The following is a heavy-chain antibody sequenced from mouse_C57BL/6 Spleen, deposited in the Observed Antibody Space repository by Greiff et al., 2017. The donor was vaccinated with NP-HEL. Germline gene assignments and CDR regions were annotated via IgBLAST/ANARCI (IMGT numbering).Heavy chain of an antibody. D-gene: IGHD2-3*01. J-gene: IGHJ1*03. CDR1: GFTFSSYA. Sequence: EVKLQESGGGLVKPGGSLKLSCAASGFTFSSYAMSWVRQTPEKRLEWVATISDGGSYTYYPDNVKGRFTISRDNAKNNLYLQMSHLKSDDTAMYYCARDPPIYDGYYGYFDVWGTGTTVTVSS. V-gene: IGHV5-4*01. CDR2: ISDGGSYT. CDR3: ARDPPIYDGYYGYFDV.